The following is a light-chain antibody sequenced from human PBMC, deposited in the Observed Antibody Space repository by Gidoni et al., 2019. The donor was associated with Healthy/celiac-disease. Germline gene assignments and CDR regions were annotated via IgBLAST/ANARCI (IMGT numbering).Light chain of an antibody. CDR3: QQSYSTPST. V-gene: IGKV1-39*01. Sequence: DIQMTQSPSSLSASVGDRVTITCRASQSISSYLNWYQQKPGKAPKLLIYAASSLQSGVPSRLSGSGSGTDFTLTISSLQPEDFATYYCQQSYSTPSTFXXXTKLEIK. CDR1: QSISSY. CDR2: AAS. J-gene: IGKJ2*01.